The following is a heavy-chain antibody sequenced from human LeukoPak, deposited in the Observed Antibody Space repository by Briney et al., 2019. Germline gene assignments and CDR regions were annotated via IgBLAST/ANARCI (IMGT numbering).Heavy chain of an antibody. CDR2: IYYSGST. V-gene: IGHV4-59*01. CDR1: GGSISSYY. CDR3: AGARAFSYGYLDY. D-gene: IGHD5-18*01. Sequence: PSETLSLTCTVSGGSISSYYWSWIRQPPGKGLGWIGYIYYSGSTNYNPSLKSRVTISLDTSRNQFSLTLSSVTAADTAVYSCAGARAFSYGYLDYWGQGTLVTVSS. J-gene: IGHJ4*02.